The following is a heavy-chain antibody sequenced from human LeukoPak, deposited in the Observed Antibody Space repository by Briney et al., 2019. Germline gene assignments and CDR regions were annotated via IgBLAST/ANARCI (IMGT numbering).Heavy chain of an antibody. D-gene: IGHD3-3*01. CDR3: ARFGLRLAGMDV. J-gene: IGHJ6*02. CDR1: GFTFSSFS. CDR2: ISSSSSYI. Sequence: GGSLRLSYAASGFTFSSFSMNWVRQAPGKGLEWVSSISSSSSYIYYADSVKGRFTISRDNAKNSLYLQMNSLRAEDTAVYYCARFGLRLAGMDVWGQGTTVTVSS. V-gene: IGHV3-21*01.